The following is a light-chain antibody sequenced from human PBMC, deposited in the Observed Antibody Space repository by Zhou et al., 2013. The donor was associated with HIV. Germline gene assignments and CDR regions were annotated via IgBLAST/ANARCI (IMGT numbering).Light chain of an antibody. CDR1: QSLVASDGNSH. J-gene: IGKJ2*03. CDR3: MQGTHWPYS. CDR2: QVS. Sequence: DVVMTQSPFSLPVTLGQPASISCRSSQSLVASDGNSHLTWFQQRPGQSPRRLIHQVSNRDSGVPDRFSGSGSGNDFTLKISRVEADDIGVYYCMQGTHWPYSFGQGTKLEIK. V-gene: IGKV2-30*01.